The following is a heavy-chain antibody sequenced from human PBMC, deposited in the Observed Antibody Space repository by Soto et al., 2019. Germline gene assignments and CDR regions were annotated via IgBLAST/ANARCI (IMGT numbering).Heavy chain of an antibody. CDR1: AISFNTYG. D-gene: IGHD2-21*01. CDR2: IWYDGSNK. V-gene: IGHV3-33*08. Sequence: GGSLRLSCAASAISFNTYGVTWVRQAPGKGLEWVAVIWYDGSNKYYADSVKGRFTISRDNSKNTLYLQMNSLTVEDTAVYYCGRDICRGACFGGATDIWGQGTMVTVSS. CDR3: GRDICRGACFGGATDI. J-gene: IGHJ3*02.